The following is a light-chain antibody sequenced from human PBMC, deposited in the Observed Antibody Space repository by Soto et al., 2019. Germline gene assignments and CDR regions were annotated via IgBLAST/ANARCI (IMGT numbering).Light chain of an antibody. CDR2: GTS. CDR1: SNNVGSYA. J-gene: IGLJ2*01. Sequence: SGTGGQKVTLSCTGNSNNVGSYAVGWYQHISHGPPKTVVFGTSLHSGIPDGFSGSKSGTTAALTNSGLYPEDEADYDGATGDDSLSAVIFGGGTKLTVL. V-gene: IGLV1-44*01. CDR3: ATGDDSLSAVI.